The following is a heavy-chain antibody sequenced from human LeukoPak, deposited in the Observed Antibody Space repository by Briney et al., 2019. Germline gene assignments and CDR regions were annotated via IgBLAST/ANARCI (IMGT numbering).Heavy chain of an antibody. J-gene: IGHJ4*02. CDR2: IYTSGST. V-gene: IGHV4-4*07. Sequence: SETLSLTCTVSGGSISSYYWSWIRQPAGKGLEWIGRIYTSGSTNYNPSLKSRVTMSVDTSKNQFSLKLSSVTAADTAVYYCARGMYSGSYYYFDYWGQGTLVNVSS. CDR1: GGSISSYY. D-gene: IGHD1-26*01. CDR3: ARGMYSGSYYYFDY.